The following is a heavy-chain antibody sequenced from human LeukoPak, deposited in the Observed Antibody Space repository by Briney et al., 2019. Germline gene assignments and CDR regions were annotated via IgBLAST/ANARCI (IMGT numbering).Heavy chain of an antibody. D-gene: IGHD6-19*01. J-gene: IGHJ4*02. CDR3: ARDPGIAVAGPLRY. CDR2: IIPIFGTA. V-gene: IGHV1-69*05. CDR1: GGTFSSYA. Sequence: SVKVSXKASGGTFSSYAISWVRQAPGQGLEWMGGIIPIFGTANYAQKFQGRVTITTDESTSTAYMELSSLRSEDTAVYYCARDPGIAVAGPLRYWGRGTLVTVSS.